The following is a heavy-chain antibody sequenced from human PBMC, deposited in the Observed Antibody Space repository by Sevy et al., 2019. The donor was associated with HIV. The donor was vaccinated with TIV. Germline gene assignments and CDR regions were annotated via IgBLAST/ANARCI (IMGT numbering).Heavy chain of an antibody. D-gene: IGHD6-13*01. Sequence: SGTLSLTCAVSGGSISSSNWWSWVRQPPGKGLEWIGEIYHSGSTNYNPSLKSRVTISVDKSKNQFSLKLSSVTAADTAVYYCARAVGVAAAGRGWFDPWGQGTLVTVSS. CDR3: ARAVGVAAAGRGWFDP. J-gene: IGHJ5*02. V-gene: IGHV4-4*02. CDR1: GGSISSSNW. CDR2: IYHSGST.